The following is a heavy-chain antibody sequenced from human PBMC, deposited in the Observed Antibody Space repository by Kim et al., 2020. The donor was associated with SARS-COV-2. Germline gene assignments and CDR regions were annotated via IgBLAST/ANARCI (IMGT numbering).Heavy chain of an antibody. CDR2: IYYSGST. Sequence: SETLSLTCTVSGGSISSGDYYWSWIRQPPGKGLEWIGYIYYSGSTYYNPSLKSRVTISVDTSKNQFSLKLSSVTAADTAVYYCARGESYYYYYGMDVWGQGTTVTVSS. CDR1: GGSISSGDYY. V-gene: IGHV4-30-4*01. J-gene: IGHJ6*02. CDR3: ARGESYYYYYGMDV.